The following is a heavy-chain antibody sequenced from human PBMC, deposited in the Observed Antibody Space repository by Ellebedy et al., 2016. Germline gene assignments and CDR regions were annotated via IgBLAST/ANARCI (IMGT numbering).Heavy chain of an antibody. CDR3: AREGNRDDIDN. CDR1: GFTFKTYW. D-gene: IGHD1-1*01. Sequence: GGSLRLSXAASGFTFKTYWMHWVRQAPGKGLVWVSRIGPDGSSTNYADSVRGRFSISRDNAKNTLYLQMSSLRAEDTAVYYCAREGNRDDIDNWGQGTLVTVSS. V-gene: IGHV3-74*01. J-gene: IGHJ4*02. CDR2: IGPDGSST.